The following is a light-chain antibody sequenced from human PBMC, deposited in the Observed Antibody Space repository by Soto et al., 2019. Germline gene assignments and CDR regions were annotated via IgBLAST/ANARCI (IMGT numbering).Light chain of an antibody. CDR3: QQRSNWRLT. CDR2: DAS. CDR1: QSVSSY. J-gene: IGKJ4*01. Sequence: EIVLTPSPATLSLSPGERATLSCRASQSVSSYLAWYQQKPGQAPRLLIYDASNRATGIPARFSGSGSGTDFTLTISSLEPEDFAVYYCQQRSNWRLTFGGGTRWISN. V-gene: IGKV3-11*01.